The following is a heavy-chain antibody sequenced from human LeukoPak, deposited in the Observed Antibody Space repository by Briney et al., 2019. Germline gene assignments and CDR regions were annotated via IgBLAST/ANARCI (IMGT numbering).Heavy chain of an antibody. V-gene: IGHV4-59*01. CDR1: GGSIRSYQ. Sequence: SETLSLTCTVSGGSIRSYQWSWIRQPPGKGLEWIGYVFYGGGTNYNPSLKSRVAISIDTSKEQFSLKLSSVTAADTAVYYCARGPTVTMDYWGQGILVTVSS. J-gene: IGHJ4*02. CDR2: VFYGGGT. CDR3: ARGPTVTMDY. D-gene: IGHD4-17*01.